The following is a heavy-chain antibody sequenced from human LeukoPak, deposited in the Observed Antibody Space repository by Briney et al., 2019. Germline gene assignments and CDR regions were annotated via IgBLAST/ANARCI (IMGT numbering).Heavy chain of an antibody. D-gene: IGHD5-12*01. V-gene: IGHV3-33*06. J-gene: IGHJ4*02. CDR2: IWYDGSNT. CDR1: GFTFSSYA. CDR3: AKDLHSGYDNYYFDY. Sequence: GESLKISCAASGFTFSSYAMHWVRQGPGKGLEWVATIWYDGSNTDYADSVKGRFIISRDTSKNTLYLQMNSLRAEDTAVYYCAKDLHSGYDNYYFDYWGQGTLVTVSS.